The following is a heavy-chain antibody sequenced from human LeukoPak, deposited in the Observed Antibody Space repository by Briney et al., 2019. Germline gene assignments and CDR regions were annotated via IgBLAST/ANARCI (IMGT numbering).Heavy chain of an antibody. CDR1: GGSVSSGSYY. Sequence: PSETLSLTCTVSGGSVSSGSYYWSWVRQPPGKGLEWIGYIYYSGSTNYNPSLKSHVTISVDTSKNQFSLKLSSVTAADTAVYYCARGLGYYGSGTEFDYWGQGTLVTVSS. D-gene: IGHD3-10*01. J-gene: IGHJ4*02. CDR3: ARGLGYYGSGTEFDY. V-gene: IGHV4-61*01. CDR2: IYYSGST.